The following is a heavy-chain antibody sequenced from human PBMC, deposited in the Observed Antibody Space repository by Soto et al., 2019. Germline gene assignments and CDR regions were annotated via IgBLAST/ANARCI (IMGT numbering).Heavy chain of an antibody. CDR1: GFTFSSYG. CDR2: IWYDGSNK. Sequence: QVQLVESGGGVVQPGRSLRLSCAASGFTFSSYGMHWVRQAPGKGLEWVAVIWYDGSNKYYADSVKGRFTISRDNSKNTRYLQMNSLRAEDTAVYYCARGAPSAAASPYYYYGMDVWGQGTTVTVSS. CDR3: ARGAPSAAASPYYYYGMDV. V-gene: IGHV3-33*01. D-gene: IGHD2-15*01. J-gene: IGHJ6*02.